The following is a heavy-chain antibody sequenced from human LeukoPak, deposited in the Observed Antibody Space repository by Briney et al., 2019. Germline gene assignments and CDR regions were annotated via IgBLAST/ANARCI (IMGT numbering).Heavy chain of an antibody. V-gene: IGHV3-53*01. Sequence: GGSLRLSCAASGFTVSSNYMSWVRQAPGKGLEWVSVIYSGGSTYYADSVKGRFTISRDNSKNTLYLQVNSLRAEGTAVYYCARDGSESSSWYYWGQGTLVTVSS. CDR3: ARDGSESSSWYY. J-gene: IGHJ4*02. CDR2: IYSGGST. CDR1: GFTVSSNY. D-gene: IGHD6-13*01.